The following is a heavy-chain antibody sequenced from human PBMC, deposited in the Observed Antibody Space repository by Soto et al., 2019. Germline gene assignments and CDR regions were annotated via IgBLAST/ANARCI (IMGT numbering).Heavy chain of an antibody. CDR3: ARDGSYSIAAAGHNWFDP. J-gene: IGHJ5*02. CDR1: GFTFSSYS. V-gene: IGHV3-21*01. CDR2: ISSSSSYI. Sequence: GGSLRLSCAASGFTFSSYSMNWVRQAPGKGLEWVSSISSSSSYIYYADSVKGRFTISRDNAKNSLYLQMNSLRAEDTAVYYCARDGSYSIAAAGHNWFDPWGQGTLVTVSS. D-gene: IGHD6-13*01.